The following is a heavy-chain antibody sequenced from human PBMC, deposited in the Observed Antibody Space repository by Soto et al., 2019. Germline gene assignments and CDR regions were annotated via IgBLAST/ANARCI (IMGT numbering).Heavy chain of an antibody. V-gene: IGHV1-18*01. D-gene: IGHD2-15*01. CDR1: GYTFTSYG. Sequence: GASVKVSCKASGYTFTSYGISWVRQAPGQGLEWMGWISAYNGNTNYAQKLQGRVTMTTDTSTSTAYMELRSLRSDDTAVYYCARQGYCSGGSCQSYYYYYYMDVWGKGTTVTVSS. CDR3: ARQGYCSGGSCQSYYYYYYMDV. CDR2: ISAYNGNT. J-gene: IGHJ6*03.